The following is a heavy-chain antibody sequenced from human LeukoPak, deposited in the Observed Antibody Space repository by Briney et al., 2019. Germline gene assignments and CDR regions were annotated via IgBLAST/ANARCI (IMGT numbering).Heavy chain of an antibody. CDR3: ARHDYYYYYMDV. CDR2: IYYSGST. CDR1: GGSISSYY. Sequence: PSETLSLTCTVSGGSISSYYWSWIRQPPGEGLEWIGYIYYSGSTNYNPSLKSRVTMSVDTSKNQFSLRLTSVTAADTAVYYCARHDYYYYYMDVWAKGPRSPSP. V-gene: IGHV4-59*08. J-gene: IGHJ6*03.